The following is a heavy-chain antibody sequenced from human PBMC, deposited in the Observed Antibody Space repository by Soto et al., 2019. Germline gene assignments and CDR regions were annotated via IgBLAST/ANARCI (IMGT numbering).Heavy chain of an antibody. J-gene: IGHJ4*02. Sequence: LSLTCTVSGGSISPFYWSWVRQPPGKGLEWIGYLYYSGNTNYNPSLKSRVTISVDASKNQVSLRLTPVTAADTAVYYCARVGGVAARTFDYWGQGTVVTVSS. V-gene: IGHV4-59*01. CDR2: LYYSGNT. D-gene: IGHD2-15*01. CDR1: GGSISPFY. CDR3: ARVGGVAARTFDY.